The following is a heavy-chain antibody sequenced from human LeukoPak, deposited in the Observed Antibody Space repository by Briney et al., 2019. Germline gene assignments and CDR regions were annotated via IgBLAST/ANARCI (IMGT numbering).Heavy chain of an antibody. CDR2: INLGGGTT. D-gene: IGHD6-13*01. V-gene: IGHV1-46*01. CDR3: ATEERPIAAAGRGAFDY. J-gene: IGHJ4*02. CDR1: GYTFTNYF. Sequence: ASVKVSCKASGYTFTNYFNHWVRQAPGQGLEWMGIINLGGGTTDYAQKFQGRVTMTRDTSTGTVYMELSSLRSEDTAVYYCATEERPIAAAGRGAFDYWGQGTLVTVSS.